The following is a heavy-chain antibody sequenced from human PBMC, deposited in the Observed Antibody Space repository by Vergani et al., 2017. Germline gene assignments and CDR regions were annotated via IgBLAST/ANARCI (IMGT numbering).Heavy chain of an antibody. D-gene: IGHD2-21*02. CDR2: ISGSGGST. Sequence: VESGGGLVQPGGSLRLSCSPSGFIFSDYWMTWVRKAPGKGLEWVSAISGSGGSTYYADSVKGRFTISRDNTKNTLYLQMNSLRAEDTAVYYCAKDRVTGGYWGQGTLVTFSS. CDR1: GFIFSDYW. J-gene: IGHJ4*02. V-gene: IGHV3-23*04. CDR3: AKDRVTGGY.